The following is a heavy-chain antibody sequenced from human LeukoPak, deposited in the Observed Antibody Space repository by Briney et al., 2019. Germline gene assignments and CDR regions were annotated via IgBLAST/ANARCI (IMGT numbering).Heavy chain of an antibody. Sequence: GGSLRLSCAASGFTFSRYWMSWVRQAPGKGLEWVANIKQDGSEKYYVDSVKGRFTISRDNAKNSLYLQMNSLRAEDTAVYYCAELGITMIGGVWGKGTTVTISS. V-gene: IGHV3-7*01. CDR3: AELGITMIGGV. D-gene: IGHD3-10*02. CDR1: GFTFSRYW. CDR2: IKQDGSEK. J-gene: IGHJ6*04.